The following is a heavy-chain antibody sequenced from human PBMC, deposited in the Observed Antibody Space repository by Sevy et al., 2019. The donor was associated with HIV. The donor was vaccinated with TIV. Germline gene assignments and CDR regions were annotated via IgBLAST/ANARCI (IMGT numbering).Heavy chain of an antibody. D-gene: IGHD2-21*01. CDR2: FFHSGTT. Sequence: SETLSLTCLVSDASITTNYWSWIRQAPGKGLEWIGYFFHSGTTNYNRSHKSRVTISGDTSKNEFSLRLTSVTAADTAVYYCARSRAYPRDSDDGFANWGQWTMVTVS. CDR1: DASITTNY. CDR3: ARSRAYPRDSDDGFAN. V-gene: IGHV4-59*01. J-gene: IGHJ3*02.